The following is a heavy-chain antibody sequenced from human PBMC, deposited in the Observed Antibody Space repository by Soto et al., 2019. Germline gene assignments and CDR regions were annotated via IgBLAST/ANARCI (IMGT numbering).Heavy chain of an antibody. CDR3: AREGIAAAGTVYYGMDV. CDR2: INPNSGGT. D-gene: IGHD6-13*01. J-gene: IGHJ6*02. V-gene: IGHV1-2*04. CDR1: GYTFTSYA. Sequence: ASVKVSCKASGYTFTSYAMHWVRQAPGQRLEWMGWINPNSGGTNYAQKFQGWVTMTRDTSISTAYMELSRLRSDDTAVYYCAREGIAAAGTVYYGMDVWGQGTTVTVSS.